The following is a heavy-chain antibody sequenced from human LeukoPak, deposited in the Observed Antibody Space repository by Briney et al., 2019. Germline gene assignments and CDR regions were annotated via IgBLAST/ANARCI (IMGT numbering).Heavy chain of an antibody. J-gene: IGHJ4*02. CDR2: ISAYNGNT. Sequence: ASVKVSCKASGCTFTSYGISWVRQAPGQGLEWMGWISAYNGNTNYAQKLQGRVTMTTDTSTSTAYMELRSLRSDDTAVYYCARADIVVVPAAMIDYWGQGTLVTVSS. V-gene: IGHV1-18*01. CDR3: ARADIVVVPAAMIDY. CDR1: GCTFTSYG. D-gene: IGHD2-2*01.